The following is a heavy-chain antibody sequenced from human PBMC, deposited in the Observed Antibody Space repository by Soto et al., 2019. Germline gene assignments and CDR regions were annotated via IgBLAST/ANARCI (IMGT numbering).Heavy chain of an antibody. V-gene: IGHV4-34*01. CDR3: ARGLSRYSSSWYARDMYYFDY. J-gene: IGHJ4*02. D-gene: IGHD6-13*01. Sequence: QVQLQQWGAGLLKPSETLSLTCAVYGGSFSGYYWSWIRQPPGKGLEWIGEINHSGSTNYNPSLKSRVTISVDTSKNQFSLKLSPVTAADTAVYYCARGLSRYSSSWYARDMYYFDYWGQGTLVTVSS. CDR1: GGSFSGYY. CDR2: INHSGST.